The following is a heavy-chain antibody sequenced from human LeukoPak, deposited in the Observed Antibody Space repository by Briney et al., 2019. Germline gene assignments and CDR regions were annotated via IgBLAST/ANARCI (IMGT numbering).Heavy chain of an antibody. D-gene: IGHD4-17*01. J-gene: IGHJ2*01. CDR2: IYYSGST. CDR3: ARDKGGGDYRYWYFDL. V-gene: IGHV4-59*06. Sequence: SETLSLTCTVSGGSISSYYWSWIRQHPGKGLEWIGYIYYSGSTYYNPSLKSRVTISVDTSKNQFSLKLSSVTAADTAVYYCARDKGGGDYRYWYFDLWGRGTLVTVSS. CDR1: GGSISSYY.